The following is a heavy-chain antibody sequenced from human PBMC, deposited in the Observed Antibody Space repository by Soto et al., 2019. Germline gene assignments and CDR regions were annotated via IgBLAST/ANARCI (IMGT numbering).Heavy chain of an antibody. D-gene: IGHD5-12*01. J-gene: IGHJ6*02. CDR2: IFQRGTT. CDR3: ARHVRYSYGYGMDV. V-gene: IGHV4-39*01. CDR1: GFSMSTSNYF. Sequence: QLQLQESGPGLVKPSETLSLTCTVSGFSMSTSNYFWGWIRQSPGKGLEWIGSIFQRGTTYYSPSLKSRVTISGDMSNSQFSLKLSYVTAADTAVYYCARHVRYSYGYGMDVCGQGTTVTVSS.